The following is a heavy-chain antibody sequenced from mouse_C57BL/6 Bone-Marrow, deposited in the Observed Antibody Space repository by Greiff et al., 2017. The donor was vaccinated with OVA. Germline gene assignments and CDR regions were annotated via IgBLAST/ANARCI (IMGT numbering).Heavy chain of an antibody. V-gene: IGHV1-80*01. CDR2: IYPGDGDT. CDR1: GYAFSSYW. CDR3: ARKGSPDYFDY. Sequence: QVQLQQSGAELVKPGASVKISCKASGYAFSSYWLNWVKQRPGKGLVWIGQIYPGDGDTNYNGKFKGKATLTANKSSSTAYMQLSSLTSEDSAVYFCARKGSPDYFDYWGQGTTLTVSS. J-gene: IGHJ2*01.